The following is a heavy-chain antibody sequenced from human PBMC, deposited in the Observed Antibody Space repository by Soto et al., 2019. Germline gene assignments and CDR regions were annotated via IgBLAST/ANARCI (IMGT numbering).Heavy chain of an antibody. Sequence: RSLTCSVSGDSVNSGNYYWTWMRQPPGKGLEWIGHIYYSGNTNYSPSLKSRITISLDTTNNQFSLNLNSVTAADTAVYYCARVPVDTYMIYWSDPWGQGTLVTVSS. J-gene: IGHJ5*01. D-gene: IGHD3-16*01. V-gene: IGHV4-61*01. CDR2: IYYSGNT. CDR1: GDSVNSGNYY. CDR3: ARVPVDTYMIYWSDP.